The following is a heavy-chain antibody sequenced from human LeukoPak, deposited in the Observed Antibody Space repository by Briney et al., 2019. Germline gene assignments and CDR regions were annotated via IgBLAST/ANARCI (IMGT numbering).Heavy chain of an antibody. V-gene: IGHV3-48*04. D-gene: IGHD2-2*01. CDR2: ISSSSSTI. CDR1: GFTFSSYS. J-gene: IGHJ4*02. CDR3: ARDRGGWYCSSTSCNY. Sequence: GGSLRLSCAASGFTFSSYSMNWVRQAPGKGLEWVSYISSSSSTIYYADSVKGRFTISRDNAKNSLYLQMNSLRAEDTAVYYCARDRGGWYCSSTSCNYWGQGTLVTVSS.